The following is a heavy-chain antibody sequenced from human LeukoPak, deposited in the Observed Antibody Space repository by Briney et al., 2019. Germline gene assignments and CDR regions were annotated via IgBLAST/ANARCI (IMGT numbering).Heavy chain of an antibody. J-gene: IGHJ4*02. CDR2: INWNGGST. CDR3: ARDEDLGGHDY. D-gene: IGHD3-10*01. CDR1: GFTFDDYG. V-gene: IGHV3-20*04. Sequence: GGSLRLPCAASGFTFDDYGMSWVRQAPGKGLGWVSGINWNGGSTGYADSVKGRFTISRDNAKNSLYLQMNSLRAEDTALYYCARDEDLGGHDYWGQGTLVTVSS.